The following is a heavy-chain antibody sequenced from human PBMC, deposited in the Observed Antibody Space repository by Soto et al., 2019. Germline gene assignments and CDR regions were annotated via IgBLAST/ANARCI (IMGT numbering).Heavy chain of an antibody. J-gene: IGHJ5*02. CDR3: ASNPFFFRGGSCEDFATTWFDP. D-gene: IGHD2-15*01. CDR1: GGSISSSSYY. V-gene: IGHV4-39*01. CDR2: IYYSGST. Sequence: SETLSLTCTVSGGSISSSSYYWGWIRQPPGKGLEWIGSIYYSGSTYYNPSLKSRVTISVDTSKNQFSLKLSSVTAADTAVYYFASNPFFFRGGSCEDFATTWFDPWGQGTPFPVSS.